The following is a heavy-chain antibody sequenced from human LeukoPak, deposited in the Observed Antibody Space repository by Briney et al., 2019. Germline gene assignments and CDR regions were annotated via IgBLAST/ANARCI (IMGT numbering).Heavy chain of an antibody. V-gene: IGHV1-69*01. J-gene: IGHJ6*03. CDR1: GGTFSSYA. CDR3: ARFGKGYGEVYYYYMDV. Sequence: SVKVSCKASGGTFSSYAISWVRQAPGQGLEWMRGIIPIFGTANYAQKFQGRVTITADESTSTAYMELSSLRSEDTAVYYCARFGKGYGEVYYYYMDVWGKGTTVTVSS. D-gene: IGHD5-18*01. CDR2: IIPIFGTA.